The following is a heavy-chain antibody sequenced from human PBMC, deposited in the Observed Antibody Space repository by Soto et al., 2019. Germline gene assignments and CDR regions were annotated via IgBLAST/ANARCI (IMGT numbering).Heavy chain of an antibody. Sequence: SVKVSCKASGGTFSSYAISWVRQAPGQGLEWMGGIIPIFGTANYAQKFQGRVTMTTDTSTSTAYMELRSLRSDDTAVYYCARPRGYSPEYDAFDIWGQGTMVTVSS. CDR1: GGTFSSYA. J-gene: IGHJ3*02. CDR2: IIPIFGTA. V-gene: IGHV1-69*05. D-gene: IGHD6-25*01. CDR3: ARPRGYSPEYDAFDI.